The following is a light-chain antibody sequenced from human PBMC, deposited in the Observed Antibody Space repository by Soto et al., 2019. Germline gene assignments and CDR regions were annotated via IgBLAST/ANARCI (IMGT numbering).Light chain of an antibody. Sequence: QSALTQPASVSGSPGQSITISCTGTSSDVGSDNLVSWYQQHPGKAPKLMIYEVNNRPSGVSTRFSGSKSGNTASLTISGLQAEDEADYYCSSFTTTRTYVYGTGTKLTVL. CDR2: EVN. CDR3: SSFTTTRTYV. V-gene: IGLV2-14*02. J-gene: IGLJ1*01. CDR1: SSDVGSDNL.